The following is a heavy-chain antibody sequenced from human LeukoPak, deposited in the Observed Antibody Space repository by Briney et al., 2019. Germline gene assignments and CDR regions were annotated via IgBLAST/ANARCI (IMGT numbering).Heavy chain of an antibody. Sequence: GESLKISCKGSGYSFTSYWIGWVRQMPGKGLEWMGIIYPGDSDTRYSPSFQGQVTISADKSISTAYLQWSSLKASDTAMYYRARLLKQQLVYYYYYGMDVWGQGTTVTVSS. V-gene: IGHV5-51*01. CDR1: GYSFTSYW. CDR3: ARLLKQQLVYYYYYGMDV. CDR2: IYPGDSDT. D-gene: IGHD6-13*01. J-gene: IGHJ6*02.